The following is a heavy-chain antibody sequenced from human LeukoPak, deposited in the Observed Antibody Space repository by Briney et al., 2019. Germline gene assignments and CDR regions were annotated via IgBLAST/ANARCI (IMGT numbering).Heavy chain of an antibody. CDR2: VYPGDSDT. Sequence: GESLKISCKGSGYSFTSYWIGWVRQMPGKGLEWMGIVYPGDSDTRYSPSFQGQVTISADKSIRTAYLQWSSLKASDTAMYDCARQWLDAFDIWGQGTMVTVSS. V-gene: IGHV5-51*01. CDR3: ARQWLDAFDI. D-gene: IGHD6-19*01. J-gene: IGHJ3*02. CDR1: GYSFTSYW.